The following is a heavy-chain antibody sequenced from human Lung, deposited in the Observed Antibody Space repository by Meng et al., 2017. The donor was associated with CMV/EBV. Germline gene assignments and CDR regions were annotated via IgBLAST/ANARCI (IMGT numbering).Heavy chain of an antibody. CDR2: IPHRGSS. V-gene: IGHV4-4*02. Sequence: QVQLPESGPALVKPSDALSLTCAVSGDTITNHNWWAWVRQPPGKGLEWIGEIPHRGSSAYNPSLKSRVSMSIDKSKNQFSLKLTSVTAADTAVYHCLRRSGGSVWGQGTLVTVSS. CDR1: GDTITNHNW. D-gene: IGHD3-10*01. J-gene: IGHJ1*01. CDR3: LRRSGGSV.